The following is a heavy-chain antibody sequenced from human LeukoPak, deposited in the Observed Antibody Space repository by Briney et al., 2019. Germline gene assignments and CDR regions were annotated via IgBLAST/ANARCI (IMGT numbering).Heavy chain of an antibody. CDR2: MNPNSGNT. CDR3: ARELVVVAATLDYYYGMDV. CDR1: GYTFTSYD. V-gene: IGHV1-8*01. J-gene: IGHJ6*02. Sequence: ASVKVSCKASGYTFTSYDINWVRQATGQGLEWMGWMNPNSGNTGYAQKFQGRVTMTRNTSISTAYIELSSLRSEDTAVYYCARELVVVAATLDYYYGMDVWGQGTTVTVSS. D-gene: IGHD2-15*01.